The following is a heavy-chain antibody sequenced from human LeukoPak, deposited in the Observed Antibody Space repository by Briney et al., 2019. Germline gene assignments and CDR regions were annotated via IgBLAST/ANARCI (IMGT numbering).Heavy chain of an antibody. CDR1: GYSFTTYW. V-gene: IGHV5-51*01. D-gene: IGHD6-19*01. J-gene: IGHJ4*02. CDR2: IYPGDSDT. CDR3: ARQKGPMAGGLDS. Sequence: GESLKISCKGFGYSFTTYWIGWVRQMPGKGLEWMGIIYPGDSDTRYSPSFQGQVTISADKSISTAYLQWSSLKASDTAMYYCARQKGPMAGGLDSWGQGTLVTVSS.